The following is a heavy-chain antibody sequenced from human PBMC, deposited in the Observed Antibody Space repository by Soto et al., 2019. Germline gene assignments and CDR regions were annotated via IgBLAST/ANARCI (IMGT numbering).Heavy chain of an antibody. CDR3: ARLSLLWFGELLYGMDV. V-gene: IGHV5-10-1*01. D-gene: IGHD3-10*01. CDR2: IDPSDSYT. Sequence: ESLTSSCRCSGNSFARYWISWVRQMPGKGLEWMGRIDPSDSYTNYSPSFQGHVTISADKSISTAYLQWSSLKASDTAMYYCARLSLLWFGELLYGMDVWGQGTTVTVSS. CDR1: GNSFARYW. J-gene: IGHJ6*02.